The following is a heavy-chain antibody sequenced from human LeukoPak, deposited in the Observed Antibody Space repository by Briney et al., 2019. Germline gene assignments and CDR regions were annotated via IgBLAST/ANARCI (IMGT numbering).Heavy chain of an antibody. CDR3: TTDPWSYGDAFDI. CDR1: GFTFSNAW. CDR2: IKSKTDGGTT. D-gene: IGHD1-26*01. J-gene: IGHJ3*02. V-gene: IGHV3-15*01. Sequence: GGSLRLSCAASGFTFSNAWMSWVRQAPGKGLEWVGRIKSKTDGGTTDYAAPVKGRFTISRDDSKNTLYLQMNSLKTEDTAVYYCTTDPWSYGDAFDIWGQGTMVTVSS.